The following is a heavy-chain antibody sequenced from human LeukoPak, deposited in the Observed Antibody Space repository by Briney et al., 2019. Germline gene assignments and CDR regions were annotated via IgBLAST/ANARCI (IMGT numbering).Heavy chain of an antibody. V-gene: IGHV1-8*03. CDR2: MNPNSGNT. CDR3: ARGELSPPDY. CDR1: GYTFTSYD. J-gene: IGHJ4*02. D-gene: IGHD3-16*02. Sequence: ASVKVSCKASGYTFTSYDINWVRQATGQGLEWMGCMNPNSGNTGYAQKFQGRVTITRNTSIITAYMELSSLRAEDTAVYYCARGELSPPDYWGQGTLVTVSS.